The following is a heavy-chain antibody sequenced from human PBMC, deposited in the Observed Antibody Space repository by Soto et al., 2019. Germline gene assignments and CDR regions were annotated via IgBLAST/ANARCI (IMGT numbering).Heavy chain of an antibody. D-gene: IGHD3-16*01. CDR3: ARGGSIWVTRSLGDI. J-gene: IGHJ3*02. Sequence: QVQLVQSGAEVKKPGASVKVSCKASGYTFTGYYMHWVRQAPGQGLEWMGWINPNSGGTNYAQKVRGCVTMTRDRSISTAYMELSMLRSDDTAVYYCARGGSIWVTRSLGDIWGQGTMVTVSS. V-gene: IGHV1-2*04. CDR2: INPNSGGT. CDR1: GYTFTGYY.